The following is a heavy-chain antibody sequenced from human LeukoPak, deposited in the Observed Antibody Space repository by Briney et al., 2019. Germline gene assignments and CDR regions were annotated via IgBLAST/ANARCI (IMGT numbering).Heavy chain of an antibody. CDR3: ARLNYYDSSGYSAAFDI. D-gene: IGHD3-22*01. CDR1: GGSISSSSYY. CDR2: IYYSGST. J-gene: IGHJ3*02. V-gene: IGHV4-39*01. Sequence: PSETLSLTCTVSGGSISSSSYYWGWIRQPPGKGLEWIGSIYYSGSTYYNPSLKSRVTISVDTSKNQFSLKLSAVTAADTAVYYCARLNYYDSSGYSAAFDIWGQGTMVTVSS.